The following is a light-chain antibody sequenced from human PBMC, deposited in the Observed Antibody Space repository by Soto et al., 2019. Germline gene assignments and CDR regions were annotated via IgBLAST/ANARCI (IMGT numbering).Light chain of an antibody. CDR1: QDIRGA. J-gene: IGKJ5*01. V-gene: IGKV1-13*02. Sequence: AIQVTQSPSSLSASVGDRVTITCLASQDIRGALAWYQQKPGKPPKLLIYDVSTLENGVPSRFGGDSSGTQFTLTISGLQPEDFGTYYCQQFNSYPVTFGHGTRLDIK. CDR3: QQFNSYPVT. CDR2: DVS.